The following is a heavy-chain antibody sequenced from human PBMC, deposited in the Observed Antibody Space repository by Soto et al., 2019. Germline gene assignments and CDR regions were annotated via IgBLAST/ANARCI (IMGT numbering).Heavy chain of an antibody. J-gene: IGHJ6*02. V-gene: IGHV1-69*06. Sequence: QVQLVQSGAEVKKPGSSVKVSCKASGGTFSSYAISWVRQAPGQGLEWMGGIIPIFGTANYAQKFQGRVTITADKSTSTAYMELSSLRSEDTAVYYCANRYYDSSGYPGTDYYGMDVWGQGTTVTVSS. D-gene: IGHD3-22*01. CDR1: GGTFSSYA. CDR3: ANRYYDSSGYPGTDYYGMDV. CDR2: IIPIFGTA.